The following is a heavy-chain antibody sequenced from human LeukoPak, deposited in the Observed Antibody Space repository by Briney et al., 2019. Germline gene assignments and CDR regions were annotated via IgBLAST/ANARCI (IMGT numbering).Heavy chain of an antibody. CDR3: ATGVSEVNWNDPGRAFDI. D-gene: IGHD1-1*01. CDR1: GYTLTELS. V-gene: IGHV1-24*01. CDR2: FDPEDGET. J-gene: IGHJ3*02. Sequence: ASVKVSCKVSGYTLTELSMHWVRQAPGKGLEWMGGFDPEDGETIYAQKFQGRATMTEDTSTDTAYMELSSLRSEDTAVYYCATGVSEVNWNDPGRAFDIWGQGTMVTVSS.